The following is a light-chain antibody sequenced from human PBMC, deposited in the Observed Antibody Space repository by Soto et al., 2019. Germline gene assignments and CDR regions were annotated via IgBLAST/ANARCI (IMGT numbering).Light chain of an antibody. J-gene: IGKJ4*01. V-gene: IGKV3-20*01. CDR3: QRYSSSPPLT. CDR2: AAS. CDR1: QSVTSRY. Sequence: EIVLTQSPGTLSLSPGERATLSCRASQSVTSRYLAWYQQKPGQTPRLLIYAASSRATGIPDRFSGSGSGTEFTLTISRLEPEDFAVYYCQRYSSSPPLTFGGGTKVEIK.